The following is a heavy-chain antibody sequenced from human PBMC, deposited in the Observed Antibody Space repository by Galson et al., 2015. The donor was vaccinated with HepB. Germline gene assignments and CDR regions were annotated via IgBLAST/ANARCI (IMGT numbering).Heavy chain of an antibody. Sequence: SVKVSCKASGGTFSSYTISWVRQAPGQGLEWMGRIIPILGIANYAQKFQGRVTITADKSTSTAYMELRSLRSDDTAVYYCARVLNGGGFDYWGQGTLVTVSS. J-gene: IGHJ4*02. CDR1: GGTFSSYT. D-gene: IGHD2-8*01. CDR3: ARVLNGGGFDY. V-gene: IGHV1-69*02. CDR2: IIPILGIA.